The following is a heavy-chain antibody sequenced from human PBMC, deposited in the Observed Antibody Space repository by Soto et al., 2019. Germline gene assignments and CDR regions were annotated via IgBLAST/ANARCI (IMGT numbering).Heavy chain of an antibody. V-gene: IGHV4-59*01. D-gene: IGHD2-15*01. CDR3: ARDAGGPYDH. J-gene: IGHJ4*01. Sequence: XETLSLTCTVAGAPITINYWSWIRQAPGKGLEWIGYIYYSGSTTYNPSLKSRVTMSADTSKDQFSLKLNSVTAADTAVYYCARDAGGPYDHWGPGNLVTVSS. CDR2: IYYSGST. CDR1: GAPITINY.